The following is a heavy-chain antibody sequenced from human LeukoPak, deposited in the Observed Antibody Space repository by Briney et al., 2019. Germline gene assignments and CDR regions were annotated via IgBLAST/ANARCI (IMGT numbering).Heavy chain of an antibody. V-gene: IGHV3-15*01. D-gene: IGHD1-26*01. J-gene: IGHJ4*02. CDR2: IKSKTDGGTT. Sequence: GGSLRLSCAASGFTFSNAWMSWVRQAPGKGLEWVGRIKSKTDGGTTDYAAPVEGRFTISRDDSKNTLYLQMNSLKTEDTAVYYCTTVRHSGSYTAPYYWGQGTLVTVSS. CDR1: GFTFSNAW. CDR3: TTVRHSGSYTAPYY.